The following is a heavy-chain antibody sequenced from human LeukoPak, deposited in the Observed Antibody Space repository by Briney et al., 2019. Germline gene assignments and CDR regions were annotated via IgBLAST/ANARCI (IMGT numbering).Heavy chain of an antibody. D-gene: IGHD3-10*01. Sequence: GSSVKVSCKASGGTFSSYAISWVRQAPGQGLEWMGIINPSGGSTSYAQKFQGRVTMTRDMSTSTVYMELSSLRSEDTAVYYCARRGPGSYPAPYYYYYYMDVWGKGTTVTVSS. CDR1: GGTFSSYA. V-gene: IGHV1-46*01. CDR3: ARRGPGSYPAPYYYYYYMDV. CDR2: INPSGGST. J-gene: IGHJ6*03.